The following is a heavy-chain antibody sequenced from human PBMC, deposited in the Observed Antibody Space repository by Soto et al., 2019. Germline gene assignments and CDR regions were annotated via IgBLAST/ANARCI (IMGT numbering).Heavy chain of an antibody. CDR2: ISGSGGST. D-gene: IGHD2-2*01. V-gene: IGHV3-23*01. CDR3: AKGHCSSTSCYVRYSRDDAFDI. CDR1: GFTFSSYA. J-gene: IGHJ3*02. Sequence: EVQLLESGGGLVQPGGSLRLSCAASGFTFSSYAMSWVRQAPGKGLEWVSAISGSGGSTYYADSVKGRFTISRDNSKNTLYLQMNSLRAEDTAVYYCAKGHCSSTSCYVRYSRDDAFDIWGQGTMVTVSS.